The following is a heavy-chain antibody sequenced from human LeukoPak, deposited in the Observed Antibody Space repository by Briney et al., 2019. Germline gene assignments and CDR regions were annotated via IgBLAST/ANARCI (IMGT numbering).Heavy chain of an antibody. CDR2: IYSGGST. Sequence: GGSLRLSCAASGFTVSSNYMSWVRQAPGKGLEWVSVIYSGGSTYYADSVKGRFTISRGNSKNTLYLQMNSLRAEDTAVYYCARDPAKGYYYYGMDVWGQGTTVTVSS. D-gene: IGHD4/OR15-4a*01. V-gene: IGHV3-66*02. CDR3: ARDPAKGYYYYGMDV. CDR1: GFTVSSNY. J-gene: IGHJ6*02.